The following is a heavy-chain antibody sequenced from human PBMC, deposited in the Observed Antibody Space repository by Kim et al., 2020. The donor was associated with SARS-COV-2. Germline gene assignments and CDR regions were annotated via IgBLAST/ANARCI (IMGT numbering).Heavy chain of an antibody. V-gene: IGHV3-11*01. D-gene: IGHD3-3*01. Sequence: GGSLRLSCAASGFTFSDYYMSWIRQAPGKGLEWVSYISSSGSTIYYADSVKGRFTISRDNAKNSLYLQMNSLRAEDTAVYYCARENSHITIFGVVTRIGMDVWGQGTTLTVSS. CDR3: ARENSHITIFGVVTRIGMDV. CDR1: GFTFSDYY. J-gene: IGHJ6*02. CDR2: ISSSGSTI.